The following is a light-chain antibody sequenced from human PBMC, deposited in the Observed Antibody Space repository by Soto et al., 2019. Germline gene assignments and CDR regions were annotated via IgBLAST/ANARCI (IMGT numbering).Light chain of an antibody. V-gene: IGLV2-23*02. Sequence: QSALTQPASVSGSPGQSITISCTGTSSDVGSYNLVSWYQQHPGKPPKLMIYEVSKRPPGVSNRFSGSKSGNTASLTITGLQAEDEADYYCCSYAGSSTFPYVFGPGTKLTVL. CDR2: EVS. J-gene: IGLJ1*01. CDR1: SSDVGSYNL. CDR3: CSYAGSSTFPYV.